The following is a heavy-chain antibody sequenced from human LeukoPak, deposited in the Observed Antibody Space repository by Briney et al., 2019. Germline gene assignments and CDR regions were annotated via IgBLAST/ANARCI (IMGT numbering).Heavy chain of an antibody. J-gene: IGHJ4*02. CDR1: GYTFTGYY. CDR2: INPNSGGT. CDR3: AREGCTNGVCYFGMDY. D-gene: IGHD2-8*01. V-gene: IGHV1-2*02. Sequence: ASVKVSCKASGYTFTGYYMHWVRQAPGQGLEWMGWINPNSGGTNYAQKFQGRVTMTRDTSISTAYMELSRLRSHDTAVYYCAREGCTNGVCYFGMDYWGQGTLVTVSS.